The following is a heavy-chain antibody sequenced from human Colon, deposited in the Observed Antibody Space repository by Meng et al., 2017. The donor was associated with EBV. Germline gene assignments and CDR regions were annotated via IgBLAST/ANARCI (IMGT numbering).Heavy chain of an antibody. Sequence: QPHAAAPDLHKPPQPPSLTCAVSGDSITTNGYYWGWIRQSPGKGLEWIGSIFYSGNTYFTPSLKPRVTISVDTSKNQFSLKLSSVTAADTAIYYCARERGGVTRDFDSWGQGALVTVSS. D-gene: IGHD3-16*01. CDR2: IFYSGNT. V-gene: IGHV4-39*07. CDR1: GDSITTNGYY. J-gene: IGHJ4*02. CDR3: ARERGGVTRDFDS.